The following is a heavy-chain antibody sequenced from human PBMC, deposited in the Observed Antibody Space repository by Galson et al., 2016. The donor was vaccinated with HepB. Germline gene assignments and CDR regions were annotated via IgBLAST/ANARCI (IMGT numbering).Heavy chain of an antibody. CDR1: GFTFSSYA. J-gene: IGHJ2*01. CDR3: ARDPFGCSGPRGWFFDL. Sequence: SLRLSCAASGFTFSSYAMNWVRQAPGRGLEWVASIDRSSNYIYYAPSVKGRFTISRANVKNSLYLRLNSLRAEDTAVYHCARDPFGCSGPRGWFFDLWGHGTLVTVSS. V-gene: IGHV3-21*01. CDR2: IDRSSNYI. D-gene: IGHD6-19*01.